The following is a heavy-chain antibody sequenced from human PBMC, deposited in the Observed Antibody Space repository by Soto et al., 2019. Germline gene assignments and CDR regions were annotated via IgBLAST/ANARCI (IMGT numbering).Heavy chain of an antibody. J-gene: IGHJ5*02. Sequence: PSQTLSLTCAISGDSVSSNSAAWNWIRQSPSRGLEWLGRTYYRSKWYNDYAVSVKSRITINPDTSKNQFSLQLNSVTPEDTAVYYCARGMYNWNYGWSDWFDPWGQGTLVTVS. CDR3: ARGMYNWNYGWSDWFDP. CDR1: GDSVSSNSAA. CDR2: TYYRSKWYN. V-gene: IGHV6-1*01. D-gene: IGHD1-7*01.